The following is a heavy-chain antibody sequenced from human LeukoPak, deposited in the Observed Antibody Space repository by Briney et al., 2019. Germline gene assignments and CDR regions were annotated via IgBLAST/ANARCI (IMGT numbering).Heavy chain of an antibody. CDR1: GFTFDTYA. Sequence: PGGSLRLSCAASGFTFDTYAMHWVRQAPGKGLEWVGRIKSKTDGGTTDYAAPVKGRITISRDDSTNTLHLQMNSLKTEDTAVYYCTTSLAGAVTAVYPFDNWGQGTLVTVSS. CDR3: TTSLAGAVTAVYPFDN. J-gene: IGHJ4*02. CDR2: IKSKTDGGTT. V-gene: IGHV3-15*01. D-gene: IGHD2-21*02.